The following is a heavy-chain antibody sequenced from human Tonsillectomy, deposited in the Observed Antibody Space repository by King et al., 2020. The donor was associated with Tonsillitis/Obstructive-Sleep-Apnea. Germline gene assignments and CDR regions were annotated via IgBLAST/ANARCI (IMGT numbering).Heavy chain of an antibody. CDR2: INPNSGGT. CDR3: AMGPQGDSSGYYSEYYFDY. CDR1: GYTFTGYY. Sequence: QLVQSGAEVKKPGASVKVSCKASGYTFTGYYMHWVRQAPGQGLEWMGWINPNSGGTNYAQKSQGWVTMTRDTSISPAYKELSRRRSDDTAVYYWAMGPQGDSSGYYSEYYFDYWGQGTLVTVSS. J-gene: IGHJ4*02. V-gene: IGHV1-2*04. D-gene: IGHD3-22*01.